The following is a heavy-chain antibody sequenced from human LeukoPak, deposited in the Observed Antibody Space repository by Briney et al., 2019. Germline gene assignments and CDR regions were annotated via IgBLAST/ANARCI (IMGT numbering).Heavy chain of an antibody. Sequence: GGSLRLSCVASGFTFSNYVMAWVRQAPGKGLEWVSLITGSGDSTYYTDSVKGRFTISRDNSKNTLYLQMDSLRAEDTAVYYCASRYTSGWNYFDYWGQGILVTVSS. CDR2: ITGSGDST. CDR1: GFTFSNYV. J-gene: IGHJ4*02. V-gene: IGHV3-23*01. CDR3: ASRYTSGWNYFDY. D-gene: IGHD6-19*01.